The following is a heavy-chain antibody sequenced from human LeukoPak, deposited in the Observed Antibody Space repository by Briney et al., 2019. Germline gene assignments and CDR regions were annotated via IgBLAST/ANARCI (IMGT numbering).Heavy chain of an antibody. CDR2: IYYSGST. CDR1: GGSISSYY. CDR3: ASSNYDILPGYTQNPFDY. D-gene: IGHD3-9*01. V-gene: IGHV4-59*01. J-gene: IGHJ4*02. Sequence: SETLSLTCTVSGGSISSYYWSWLRQPPGKGLEWIGYIYYSGSTNYNPSLKSRVTISVDTSKNQFSLKLSSVTAADTAVYYCASSNYDILPGYTQNPFDYWGQGTLVTVSS.